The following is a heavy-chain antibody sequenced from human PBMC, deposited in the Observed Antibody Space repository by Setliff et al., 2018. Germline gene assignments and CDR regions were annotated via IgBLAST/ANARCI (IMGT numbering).Heavy chain of an antibody. Sequence: SETLSLTCTVYGASFSNYYWGWVRQPPEERLEWIAEFDHSGTTKYNPSLMGRVTMSVDTSRNQISPNLTSVTAADTAMYYCARERTIFGILVISGWFDPWGQGTVVTVSS. J-gene: IGHJ5*02. CDR1: GASFSNYY. V-gene: IGHV4-34*01. D-gene: IGHD3-3*01. CDR3: ARERTIFGILVISGWFDP. CDR2: FDHSGTT.